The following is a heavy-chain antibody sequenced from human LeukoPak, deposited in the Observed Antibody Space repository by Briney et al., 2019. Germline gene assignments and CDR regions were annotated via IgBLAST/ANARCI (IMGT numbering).Heavy chain of an antibody. Sequence: GGSLRLSCTASGFTFSDYEMNWVRQAPGKGLEWVSYISSGAGSIYYADSVEGRFTISRDNAKDSLYLQMNSLRAEDTALYYCARGVGTTYTDAFDIWGQGTVVTVSS. J-gene: IGHJ3*02. V-gene: IGHV3-48*03. D-gene: IGHD2/OR15-2a*01. CDR2: ISSGAGSI. CDR1: GFTFSDYE. CDR3: ARGVGTTYTDAFDI.